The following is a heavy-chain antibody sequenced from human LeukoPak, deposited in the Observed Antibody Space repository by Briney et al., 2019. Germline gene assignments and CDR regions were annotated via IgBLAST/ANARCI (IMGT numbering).Heavy chain of an antibody. CDR3: AREIGHFDY. V-gene: IGHV3-33*01. CDR2: IWFDGTKK. Sequence: GGSLRLSCAASGFTFSSYGMHWVRQAPGKGPEWVAVIWFDGTKKDFADSVKGRFTISRDNSKNTLYLQMNSLRAEDTAVYYCAREIGHFDYWGQGTLVTVSS. CDR1: GFTFSSYG. J-gene: IGHJ4*02.